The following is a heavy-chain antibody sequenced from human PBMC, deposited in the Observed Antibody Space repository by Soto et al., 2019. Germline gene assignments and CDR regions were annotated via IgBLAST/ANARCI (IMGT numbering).Heavy chain of an antibody. CDR2: ISSNGVGT. CDR3: ARRARPDFYYMDV. J-gene: IGHJ6*03. D-gene: IGHD6-6*01. Sequence: EVQLAESGGGLAQPGGSLRLSCAASGFTLSGYAMDWVRQAPGEGLEYVSGISSNGVGTYYANSVKGRFTISRDNSKNTVYLQMGSLRPEDMAVYYCARRARPDFYYMDVWGKGTTVTVS. V-gene: IGHV3-64*01. CDR1: GFTLSGYA.